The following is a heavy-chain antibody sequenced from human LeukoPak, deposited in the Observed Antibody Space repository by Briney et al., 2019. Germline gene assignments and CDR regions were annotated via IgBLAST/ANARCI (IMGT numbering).Heavy chain of an antibody. CDR2: ISYDGSNK. CDR3: ARDAREDQGLLGPYYYYYYMDV. J-gene: IGHJ6*03. V-gene: IGHV3-30-3*01. D-gene: IGHD6-25*01. Sequence: PGGSLRLSCAASGFTFSSYAMHWVRQAPGKGLEWVAVISYDGSNKYYADSVKGRFTISRDNSKNTLYLQMNSLRAEDTAVYYCARDAREDQGLLGPYYYYYYMDVWGKGTTVTVSS. CDR1: GFTFSSYA.